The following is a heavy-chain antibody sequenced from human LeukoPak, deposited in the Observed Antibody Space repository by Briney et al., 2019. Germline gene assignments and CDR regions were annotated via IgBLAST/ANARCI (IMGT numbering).Heavy chain of an antibody. CDR3: AGEHPGSDAFDI. CDR2: IDSSSGAI. Sequence: GGSLRLSCAASGFTFSSYGMHWVRQAPGKGLEWISYIDSSSGAIYYADSVKGRFPVSRDNAKNSLYLQMNSLRVEDTAVYYCAGEHPGSDAFDIWGQGTTVTVSS. J-gene: IGHJ3*02. CDR1: GFTFSSYG. V-gene: IGHV3-48*04.